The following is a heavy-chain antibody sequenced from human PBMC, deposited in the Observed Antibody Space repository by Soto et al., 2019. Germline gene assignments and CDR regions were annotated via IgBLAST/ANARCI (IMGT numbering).Heavy chain of an antibody. CDR1: GYTLNTYY. CDR2: INPRGGST. D-gene: IGHD2-15*01. CDR3: ARGGGSSPYYYNLDV. J-gene: IGHJ6*02. V-gene: IGHV1-46*02. Sequence: ASVKVSCKASGYTLNTYYMHWVRQAPGQGPEWMGIINPRGGSTTYAQNFQDRVTMTRDTPSSTVYMELSSLRSEDTAVYYCARGGGSSPYYYNLDVWGQGTTVTV.